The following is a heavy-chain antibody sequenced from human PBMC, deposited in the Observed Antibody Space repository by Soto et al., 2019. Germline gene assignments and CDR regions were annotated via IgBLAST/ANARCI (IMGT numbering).Heavy chain of an antibody. CDR1: GGSISSGGYY. V-gene: IGHV4-31*03. D-gene: IGHD3-3*01. J-gene: IGHJ5*02. Sequence: SETLSLTCTVSGGSISSGGYYWSWIRQHPGKGLEWIGYIYNSGSTYYKPSLKSRVTISVDTSKNQYSLKLSSVTAADTAVYYCARHQIFGVVDWFDPWGQGTLVTVSS. CDR2: IYNSGST. CDR3: ARHQIFGVVDWFDP.